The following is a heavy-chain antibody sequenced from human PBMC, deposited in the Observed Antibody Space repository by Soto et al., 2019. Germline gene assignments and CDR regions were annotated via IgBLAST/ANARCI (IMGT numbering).Heavy chain of an antibody. CDR1: GFTFSTSA. Sequence: PGGSLRLSCAASGFTFSTSAMNCVRQAPGKGLEWVSTIIDSGGRTFYADSVKGRFTISRDNSKNTLYLQMNSLRAEDTAVYYCAKLKIWNTAMDQLDYWGQGTLVTVSS. D-gene: IGHD5-18*01. V-gene: IGHV3-23*01. J-gene: IGHJ4*02. CDR3: AKLKIWNTAMDQLDY. CDR2: IIDSGGRT.